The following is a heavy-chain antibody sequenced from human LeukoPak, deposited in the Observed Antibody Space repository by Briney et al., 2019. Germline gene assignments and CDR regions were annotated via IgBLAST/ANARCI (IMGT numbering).Heavy chain of an antibody. Sequence: SETLSLTCTVSGGSISSYYWSWIRQPAGKGLEWIGRIYTSGSTNYNPSLKSRVTMSVDTSESQFSLKLSSVTAADTAVYYCARDRADYVWGSYRYRVFDYWGQGTLVTVSS. V-gene: IGHV4-4*07. CDR3: ARDRADYVWGSYRYRVFDY. J-gene: IGHJ4*02. CDR2: IYTSGST. CDR1: GGSISSYY. D-gene: IGHD3-16*02.